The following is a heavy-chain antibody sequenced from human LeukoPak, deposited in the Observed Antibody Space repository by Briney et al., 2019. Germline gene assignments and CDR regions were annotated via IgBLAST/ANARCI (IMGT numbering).Heavy chain of an antibody. CDR3: ARVVVVPAAPMDV. D-gene: IGHD2-2*01. CDR1: GYTFTGYY. Sequence: ASVKVSCKASGYTFTGYYMHWVRQAPGQGLEWMGWINPNSGGTNYAQKFQGRVTMTRDTSISTAYMEQSRLRSDDTAVYYCARVVVVPAAPMDVWGKGTTVTVSS. J-gene: IGHJ6*04. CDR2: INPNSGGT. V-gene: IGHV1-2*02.